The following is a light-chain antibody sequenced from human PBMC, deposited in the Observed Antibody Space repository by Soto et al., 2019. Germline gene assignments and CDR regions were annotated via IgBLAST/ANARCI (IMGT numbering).Light chain of an antibody. Sequence: EIVLTLSPGTLSLSPGGRATLACRASQSVSSSSLAWYQQKNGQAPRLVIYGASSRATGIPDRFSGSGYGTDFNLTISSLQTDDFATYYCQQYNSYSWTFGQGTKVDI. CDR2: GAS. V-gene: IGKV3-20*01. CDR1: QSVSSSS. J-gene: IGKJ1*01. CDR3: QQYNSYSWT.